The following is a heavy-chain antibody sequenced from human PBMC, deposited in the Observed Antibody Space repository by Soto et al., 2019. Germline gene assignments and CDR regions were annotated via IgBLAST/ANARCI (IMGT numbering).Heavy chain of an antibody. CDR2: ISGSGGST. J-gene: IGHJ6*03. D-gene: IGHD2-15*01. CDR1: GFTFSSYA. CDR3: AKDEGYCSGGSCSMDYYYYYMDV. Sequence: EVQLLESGGGLVQPGGSLRLSCAASGFTFSSYAMSWVRQAPGKGLEWVSAISGSGGSTYYAYSVKGRFTISRDNSKNTLDLKMNSLRAEDTAVYYCAKDEGYCSGGSCSMDYYYYYMDVWGKGTTVTVSS. V-gene: IGHV3-23*01.